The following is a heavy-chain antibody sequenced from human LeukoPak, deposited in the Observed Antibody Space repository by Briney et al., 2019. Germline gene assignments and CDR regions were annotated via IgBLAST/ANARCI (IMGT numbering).Heavy chain of an antibody. V-gene: IGHV4-31*03. J-gene: IGHJ4*02. CDR3: ASPHRDIWGSYRNDY. CDR1: GGSISSGGYY. CDR2: IYYSGST. D-gene: IGHD3-16*02. Sequence: KPSETLSLTCTVSGGSISSGGYYWSWIRQHPGKGLEWIGYIYYSGSTYYNPSLKSRVTISVDTSKNQFSLKLSSVTAADTAVYYCASPHRDIWGSYRNDYWGQGTLVTVSS.